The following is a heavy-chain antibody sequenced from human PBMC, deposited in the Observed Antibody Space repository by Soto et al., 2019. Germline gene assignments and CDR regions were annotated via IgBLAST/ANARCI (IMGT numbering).Heavy chain of an antibody. D-gene: IGHD6-6*01. Sequence: QVQLVESGGGLVKPGWSLRLSCAASGFTFSDYYMSWIRQAPGKGLEWVSYISNSGRTLYYADSMKGRLTISRDNAKNSLFLQMNSLGSEDTAVYYCATDLVAVSGGVYSSSSGGYFFDFWGQGTLVTVSS. CDR2: ISNSGRTL. CDR3: ATDLVAVSGGVYSSSSGGYFFDF. CDR1: GFTFSDYY. V-gene: IGHV3-11*01. J-gene: IGHJ4*02.